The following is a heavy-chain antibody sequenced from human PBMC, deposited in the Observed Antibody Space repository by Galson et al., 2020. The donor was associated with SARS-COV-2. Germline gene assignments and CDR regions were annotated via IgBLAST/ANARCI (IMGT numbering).Heavy chain of an antibody. CDR2: ISSSSSTI. Sequence: GGSLRLSCAASGFTFSSYSMNWVRQAPGKGLEWVSYISSSSSTIYYADSVKGRFTISRDNAKNSLYLQMNSLRAEDTAVYYCARDGWDSFYYYYYYMDVWGQGTMVTVSS. CDR3: ARDGWDSFYYYYYYMDV. CDR1: GFTFSSYS. D-gene: IGHD1-26*01. J-gene: IGHJ6*03. V-gene: IGHV3-48*04.